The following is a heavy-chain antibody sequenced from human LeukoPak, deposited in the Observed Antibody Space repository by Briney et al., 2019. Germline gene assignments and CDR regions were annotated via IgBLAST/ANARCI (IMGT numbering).Heavy chain of an antibody. V-gene: IGHV4-59*08. CDR1: GGSISSYY. D-gene: IGHD3-22*01. Sequence: SETLSLTCTVSGGSISSYYWSWIRQSPGKGLEWIGYIYNSGSTNYNPSLKSRVTISVDTSKNQFSLKLSSVTAADTAVYYCARAYYDSSGYYAGGLSSPAAFDIWGQGTMVTVSS. CDR3: ARAYYDSSGYYAGGLSSPAAFDI. CDR2: IYNSGST. J-gene: IGHJ3*02.